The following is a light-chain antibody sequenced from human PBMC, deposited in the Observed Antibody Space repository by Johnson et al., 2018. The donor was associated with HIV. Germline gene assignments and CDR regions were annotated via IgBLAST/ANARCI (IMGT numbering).Light chain of an antibody. V-gene: IGLV1-51*01. CDR3: GTWDSRLSAWS. CDR2: DNN. CDR1: SSDIGNNY. Sequence: QSALTQPASVSAAPGQKVTISCSGSSSDIGNNYVSWYQQLPGTAPKLLIYDNNKRPSGIPDRFSGSKYGPSATLGITGLQTGDEADYYCGTWDSRLSAWSFGTGTKVAVL. J-gene: IGLJ1*01.